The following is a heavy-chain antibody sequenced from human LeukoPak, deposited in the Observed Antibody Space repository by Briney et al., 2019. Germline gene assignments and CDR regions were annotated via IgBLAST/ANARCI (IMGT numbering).Heavy chain of an antibody. CDR3: ARGETYYDFWSGYYTAFDI. J-gene: IGHJ3*02. CDR2: IYYSGST. D-gene: IGHD3-3*01. Sequence: SETLSLTCTVSGGSISSSSYYWGWIRQPPGKGLEWIGSIYYSGSTYYNPSLKSRVTISVDTSKNQFSLKLSSVTAADTAVYYCARGETYYDFWSGYYTAFDIWGQGTMVTVSS. V-gene: IGHV4-39*01. CDR1: GGSISSSSYY.